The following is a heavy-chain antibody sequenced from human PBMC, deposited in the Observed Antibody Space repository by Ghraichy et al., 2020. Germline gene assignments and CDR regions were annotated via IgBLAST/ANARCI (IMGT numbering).Heavy chain of an antibody. CDR2: IYYSGST. V-gene: IGHV4-59*01. CDR1: GGSISSYY. Sequence: SETLSLTCTVSGGSISSYYWSWIRQPPGKGLEWIGYIYYSGSTNYNPSLKSRVTISVDTSKNQFSLKLSSVTAADTAVYYCASSPNYGDEFDYWGQGTLVTVSS. D-gene: IGHD4-17*01. CDR3: ASSPNYGDEFDY. J-gene: IGHJ4*02.